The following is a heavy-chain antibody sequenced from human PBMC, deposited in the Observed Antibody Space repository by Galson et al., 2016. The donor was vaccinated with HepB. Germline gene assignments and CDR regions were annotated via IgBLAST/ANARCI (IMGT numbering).Heavy chain of an antibody. D-gene: IGHD5-12*01. Sequence: SVKVSCKASGGTFSSDTISWVRQAPGQGLEWMGGIIPIFGTANYAQKLQGRVTINVDKSTTTAYMELSRLRSEDTAVYYCARGLATGPNYYYMDVWGKGTTVTVSS. J-gene: IGHJ6*03. V-gene: IGHV1-69*06. CDR3: ARGLATGPNYYYMDV. CDR1: GGTFSSDT. CDR2: IIPIFGTA.